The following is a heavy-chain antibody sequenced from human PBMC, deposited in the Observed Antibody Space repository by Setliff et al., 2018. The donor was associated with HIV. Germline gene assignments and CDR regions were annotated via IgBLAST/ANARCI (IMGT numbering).Heavy chain of an antibody. V-gene: IGHV1-2*04. CDR2: INPNSGGT. Sequence: ASVKVSCKASGGTFSSYAISWVRQAPGQGLEWMGWINPNSGGTNYAQKFQGWVTMTRDTSISTAYMELSRLRSDDTAVYYCARGGLGGDYGVGVFYYYYYGMDVWGQGTTVTVSS. CDR3: ARGGLGGDYGVGVFYYYYYGMDV. J-gene: IGHJ6*02. CDR1: GGTFSSYA. D-gene: IGHD4-17*01.